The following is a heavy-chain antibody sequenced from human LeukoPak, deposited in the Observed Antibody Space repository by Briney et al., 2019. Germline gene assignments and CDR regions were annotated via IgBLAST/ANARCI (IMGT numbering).Heavy chain of an antibody. Sequence: PGGSLRLSCAASGFTFSSYSMNWVRQAPGKGLEWVANIKEDGSAKYYVDSVKGRFTISRDNAKNSLYLQMNSLRAEDTAVYYCVMDMDVWGQGTMVTVSS. CDR3: VMDMDV. CDR1: GFTFSSYS. CDR2: IKEDGSAK. J-gene: IGHJ6*02. V-gene: IGHV3-7*05.